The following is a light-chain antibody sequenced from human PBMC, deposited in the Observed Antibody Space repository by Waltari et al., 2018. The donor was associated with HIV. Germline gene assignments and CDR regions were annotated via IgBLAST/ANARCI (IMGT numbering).Light chain of an antibody. V-gene: IGLV2-14*01. CDR3: SSPTNVDTVI. CDR1: GQDIRFSAS. J-gene: IGLJ2*01. CDR2: GVY. Sequence: QSALTQPASVSASPGQSITISCAGTGQDIRFSASVSWYKHHPNKAPQLIIYGVYSRTSQIPLRFSGSKSGNTAYLIISGLQAEDEADYYCSSPTNVDTVIFGGGTNLAVL.